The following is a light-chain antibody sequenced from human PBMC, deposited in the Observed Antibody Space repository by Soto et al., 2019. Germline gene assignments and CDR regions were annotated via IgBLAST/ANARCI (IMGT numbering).Light chain of an antibody. CDR3: LQYNDWPRT. J-gene: IGKJ1*01. CDR1: QSVSTN. V-gene: IGKV3-15*01. CDR2: GAS. Sequence: IMMTQSPDTLSVSPGERATLSCRASQSVSTNLAWYQHKPGQAPRLLIYGASTGASGIPVRFSGSGSGTGFTLTISSLQPEDFAVYYCLQYNDWPRTFGQGTKVDIK.